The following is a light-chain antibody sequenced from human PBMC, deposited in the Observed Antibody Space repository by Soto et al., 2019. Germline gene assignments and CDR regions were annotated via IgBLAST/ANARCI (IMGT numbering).Light chain of an antibody. Sequence: QSALTQPASVSGSPGQSITISCTGTSSDVGGYNYVSWYQQHPGKAPKLMIYDVNNRPSGGSNRFSGSKSGNTASLTISGLQAEDEADYYCSSYTSSSAYVFGTGTKVTVL. J-gene: IGLJ1*01. CDR2: DVN. V-gene: IGLV2-14*03. CDR3: SSYTSSSAYV. CDR1: SSDVGGYNY.